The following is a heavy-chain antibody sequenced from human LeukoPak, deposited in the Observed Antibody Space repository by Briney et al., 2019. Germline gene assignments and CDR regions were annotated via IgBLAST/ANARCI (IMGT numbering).Heavy chain of an antibody. CDR3: ARDRYFDIYYYYYGMDV. J-gene: IGHJ6*02. D-gene: IGHD3-9*01. Sequence: SQTLSLTCTVSGGSISSGGYYWSWIRQHPGKGLEWIGYIYYSGSTYYNPSLKSRVTISVDTSKNQFSLKLSSVSAADTAVYYCARDRYFDIYYYYYGMDVWGQGTTVTVSS. V-gene: IGHV4-31*03. CDR1: GGSISSGGYY. CDR2: IYYSGST.